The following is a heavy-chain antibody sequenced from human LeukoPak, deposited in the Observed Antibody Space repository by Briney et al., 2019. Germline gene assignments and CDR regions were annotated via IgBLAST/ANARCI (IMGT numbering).Heavy chain of an antibody. V-gene: IGHV5-51*01. CDR2: IYPGDSYT. D-gene: IGHD2-2*02. CDR1: GYSFTRYW. J-gene: IGHJ4*02. Sequence: GESLKISCKGSGYSFTRYWIGWVRQMPGKGLEWMGIIYPGDSYTRYSPSFQGQVTISADKSISTAYLQWSSLKASDTAMYYCARGGYCSSTSCYTGMGIYLDYWGQGTLVTVSS. CDR3: ARGGYCSSTSCYTGMGIYLDY.